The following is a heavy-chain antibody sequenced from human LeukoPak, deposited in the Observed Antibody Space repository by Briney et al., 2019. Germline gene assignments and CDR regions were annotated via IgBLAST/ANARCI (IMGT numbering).Heavy chain of an antibody. Sequence: GGSLRLSCAASGFTFSSYWMHWVRQAPGKGLVCVSRINSDGSSTTYADSVKGRFTISRDNAKNTLYLQMNSLRAEDTAVYYCASALSYGGNVNWFDPWGQGTLVTVSS. CDR1: GFTFSSYW. J-gene: IGHJ5*02. CDR2: INSDGSST. D-gene: IGHD4-23*01. V-gene: IGHV3-74*03. CDR3: ASALSYGGNVNWFDP.